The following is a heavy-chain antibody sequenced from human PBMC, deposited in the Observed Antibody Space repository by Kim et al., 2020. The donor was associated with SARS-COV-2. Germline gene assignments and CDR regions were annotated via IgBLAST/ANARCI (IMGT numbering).Heavy chain of an antibody. CDR1: GGTFSSYA. V-gene: IGHV1-69*13. Sequence: SVKVSCKASGGTFSSYAISWVRQAPGQGLEWMGGIIPLFGTANYAQRFQGRVTITADESTTTAYMELSRLRSEDTAVYFCARMVGQQPTGDYWGQGTLVTVSS. CDR2: IIPLFGTA. CDR3: ARMVGQQPTGDY. D-gene: IGHD6-13*01. J-gene: IGHJ4*02.